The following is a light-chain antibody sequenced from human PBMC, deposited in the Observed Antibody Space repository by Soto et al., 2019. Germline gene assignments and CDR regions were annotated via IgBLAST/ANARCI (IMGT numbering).Light chain of an antibody. V-gene: IGKV3D-15*02. J-gene: IGKJ4*01. CDR1: QNIGSK. CDR3: QQYGNSPLT. Sequence: EIVMTQSPATLSVSPGERATLSCRASQNIGSKLAWYQQKPGQAPRLLIYGASTRATGIPASFSGGGSGTDFTLTISRLEPEDFALYYCQQYGNSPLTFGGGTKVDIK. CDR2: GAS.